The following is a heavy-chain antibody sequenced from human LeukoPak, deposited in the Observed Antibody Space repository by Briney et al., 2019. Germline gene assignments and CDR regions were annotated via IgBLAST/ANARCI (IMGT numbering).Heavy chain of an antibody. Sequence: ASVKVSCKASGYTFTGYGISWVRQAPGQGVEWMGWISAYNGNTNYAQKLQGRVTMTTDTSTSTAYMELRSLRSDDTAVYYCAREAVRGVVLGTPQRVDYWGQGTLVTVSS. CDR2: ISAYNGNT. J-gene: IGHJ4*02. D-gene: IGHD3-3*01. V-gene: IGHV1-18*01. CDR3: AREAVRGVVLGTPQRVDY. CDR1: GYTFTGYG.